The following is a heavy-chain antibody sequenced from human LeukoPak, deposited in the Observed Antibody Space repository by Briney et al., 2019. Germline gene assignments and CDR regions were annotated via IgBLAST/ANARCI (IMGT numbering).Heavy chain of an antibody. CDR3: ASYKDIVVVPAAEGNYYYGMDV. CDR2: TNHSGST. V-gene: IGHV4-34*01. CDR1: GGSFSGYY. D-gene: IGHD2-2*01. Sequence: PSETLSLTCAVYGGSFSGYYWSWIRQPPGKGLEWIGETNHSGSTNYNPSLKSRVTISVDTSKNQFSLKLSSVTAADTAVYYCASYKDIVVVPAAEGNYYYGMDVWGQGTTVTVSS. J-gene: IGHJ6*02.